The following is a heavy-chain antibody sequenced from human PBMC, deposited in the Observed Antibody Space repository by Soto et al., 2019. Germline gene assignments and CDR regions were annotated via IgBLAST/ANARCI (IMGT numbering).Heavy chain of an antibody. CDR3: VKDQGNDYGDYYYYGMDV. CDR1: GFTFSSYA. D-gene: IGHD4-17*01. V-gene: IGHV3-64D*06. J-gene: IGHJ6*02. CDR2: ISSNGGST. Sequence: EVQLVESGGGLVQPGGSLRLSCSASGFTFSSYAMHWVRQAPGKGLEYVSAISSNGGSTYYADSVKGRFTISRDNYKNTLYLQMSSLRAEDTAVYYCVKDQGNDYGDYYYYGMDVWGQGTTVTVSS.